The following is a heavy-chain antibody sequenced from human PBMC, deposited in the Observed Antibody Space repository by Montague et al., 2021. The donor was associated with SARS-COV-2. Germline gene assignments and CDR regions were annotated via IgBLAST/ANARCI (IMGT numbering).Heavy chain of an antibody. CDR3: ARDLHMVTRRQWYVDL. Sequence: SLRLSCAASGFTFSDYYMSWIRQAPGKGLESVAYISSGSSAIYYADSVKGRFTVSRDNAKTSLYLQMNGLRVEDTAIYYCARDLHMVTRRQWYVDLWGRGTPVTVSS. V-gene: IGHV3-11*01. CDR2: ISSGSSAI. CDR1: GFTFSDYY. D-gene: IGHD2-21*02. J-gene: IGHJ2*01.